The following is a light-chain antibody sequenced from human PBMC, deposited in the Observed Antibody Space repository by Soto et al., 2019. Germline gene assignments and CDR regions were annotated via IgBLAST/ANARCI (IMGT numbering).Light chain of an antibody. J-gene: IGKJ5*01. Sequence: DIQMTQSPSSLSASVGDRVTITCRASQGIINYLAWYQQKPGKVPKLLIYAAYTLQSGVPSRFSGSAAGTDFTLTISSLQPEDVATYYCQKYTSAPLTFGQGTRLPIK. CDR1: QGIINY. V-gene: IGKV1-27*01. CDR3: QKYTSAPLT. CDR2: AAY.